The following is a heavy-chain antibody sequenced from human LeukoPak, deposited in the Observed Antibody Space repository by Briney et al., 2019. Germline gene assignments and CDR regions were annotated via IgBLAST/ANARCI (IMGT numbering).Heavy chain of an antibody. V-gene: IGHV3-23*01. D-gene: IGHD3-10*01. Sequence: GGSLRLSCTASGFNFSTYAMTWVRQPPGKGLQWVSTISAGGTNTKYADSVKGRFTISRDSSKSTLYLQMNSLRVEDTAVYYCANGESPDYWGQGTLVTVSS. J-gene: IGHJ4*02. CDR2: ISAGGTNT. CDR3: ANGESPDY. CDR1: GFNFSTYA.